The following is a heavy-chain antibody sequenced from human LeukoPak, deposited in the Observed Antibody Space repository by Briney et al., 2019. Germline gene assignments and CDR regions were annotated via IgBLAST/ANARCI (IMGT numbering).Heavy chain of an antibody. V-gene: IGHV4-34*01. CDR2: INHSGST. Sequence: SETLSLTCAVYGGSFNAYYWSWIRQPPGKGLEWIGEINHSGSTNYNSSLKSRVTISVDTSKNQFSLKLSSVTAVDTAIYYCARATLQLERRPFDYWGQGTLVTVSS. CDR1: GGSFNAYY. J-gene: IGHJ4*02. CDR3: ARATLQLERRPFDY. D-gene: IGHD1-1*01.